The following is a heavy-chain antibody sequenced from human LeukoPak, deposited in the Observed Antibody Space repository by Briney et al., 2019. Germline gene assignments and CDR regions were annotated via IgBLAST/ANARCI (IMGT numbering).Heavy chain of an antibody. CDR2: IWNDGSKK. V-gene: IGHV3-33*01. CDR3: ARDNWSCSTISCHRLDS. Sequence: PGGSLRLSCAASGFTFSTYGMHWVRQAPGKGLEWVALIWNDGSKKYYADSVKGRFTISRDNSENTLSLQMNSLRAEDTAVYYCARDNWSCSTISCHRLDSWGQGTPVTVSS. D-gene: IGHD2-2*01. J-gene: IGHJ4*02. CDR1: GFTFSTYG.